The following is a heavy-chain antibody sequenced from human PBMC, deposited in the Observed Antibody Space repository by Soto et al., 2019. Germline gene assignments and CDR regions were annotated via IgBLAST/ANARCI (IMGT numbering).Heavy chain of an antibody. V-gene: IGHV3-9*01. CDR1: GFTFDDYA. CDR3: TVLSQLSRLDY. D-gene: IGHD2-2*01. CDR2: ISWNSGSI. Sequence: EVQLVESGGGLVQPGRSLRLSCAASGFTFDDYAMHWVRQAPGKGLEWVSGISWNSGSIGYADSVKGRFTISRDNAKNSLYLQINSLRAEDTALYYCTVLSQLSRLDYWGQGTLVTVSS. J-gene: IGHJ4*02.